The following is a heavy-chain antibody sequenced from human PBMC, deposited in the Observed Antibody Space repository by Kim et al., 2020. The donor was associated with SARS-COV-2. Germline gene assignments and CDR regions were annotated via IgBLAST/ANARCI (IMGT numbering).Heavy chain of an antibody. CDR1: GYTFTSYD. Sequence: ASVKVSCKASGYTFTSYDINWVRQATGQGLEWMGWMNPNSGNTGYAQKFQGRVTMTRNTSISTAYMELSSLRSEDTAVYYCARGESRYCSGGSCYPPYYYYGMDVWGQGTTVTVSS. V-gene: IGHV1-8*01. CDR2: MNPNSGNT. CDR3: ARGESRYCSGGSCYPPYYYYGMDV. D-gene: IGHD2-15*01. J-gene: IGHJ6*02.